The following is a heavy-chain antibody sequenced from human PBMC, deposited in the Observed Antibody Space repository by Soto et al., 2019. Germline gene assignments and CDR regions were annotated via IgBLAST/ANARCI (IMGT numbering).Heavy chain of an antibody. J-gene: IGHJ4*02. D-gene: IGHD2-2*01. CDR3: ATTYCISTSCYAEY. CDR2: RAHSGST. CDR1: GGSISSTNW. Sequence: QVQLQESGPGLVKPSGTLSLTCAVSGGSISSTNWWSWVRQPPGKGLEWIGDRAHSGSTNYNPSLKSRVTLTVDNSRNQFSLKLTSVTAADTAVSYCATTYCISTSCYAEYWGQGTLVTVSS. V-gene: IGHV4-4*02.